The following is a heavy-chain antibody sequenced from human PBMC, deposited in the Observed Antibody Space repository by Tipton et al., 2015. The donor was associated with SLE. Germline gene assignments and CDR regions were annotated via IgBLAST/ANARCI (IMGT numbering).Heavy chain of an antibody. V-gene: IGHV3-53*01. J-gene: IGHJ4*02. CDR2: IYSGGRT. D-gene: IGHD6-19*01. CDR3: ATIAVAATDY. Sequence: SLRLSCAASGFTFSSHAMSWVRQAPGKGLEWVSAIYSGGRTYYADSVKGRFTISRDNSKNTLYLQMNSLRAEDTAVYYCATIAVAATDYWGQGTLVTVSS. CDR1: GFTFSSHA.